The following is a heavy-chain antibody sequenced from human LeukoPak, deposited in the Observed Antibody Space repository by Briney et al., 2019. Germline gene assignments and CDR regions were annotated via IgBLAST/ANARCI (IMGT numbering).Heavy chain of an antibody. CDR1: GFTFSNYW. D-gene: IGHD4-11*01. Sequence: GGSLRLSCAGSGFTFSNYWVHWVRQAPGKGLVWVSRINVEGTRTDYADSVRGRFTISRDNAKNTLYLQMNSPTAEDTAIYYCARSMGGSNDLWGQGTLVSVSS. CDR3: ARSMGGSNDL. V-gene: IGHV3-74*01. J-gene: IGHJ5*02. CDR2: INVEGTRT.